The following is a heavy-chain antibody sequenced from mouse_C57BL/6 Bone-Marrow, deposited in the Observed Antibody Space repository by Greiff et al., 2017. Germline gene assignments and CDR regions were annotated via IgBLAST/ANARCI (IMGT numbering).Heavy chain of an antibody. J-gene: IGHJ1*03. Sequence: VQLQQPGAELVRPGSSVKLSCKASGYTFTSYWMHWVKQRPIQGLEWIGNIDPSDSETHYNQKFKDKATLTVDKSSSTAYMQLSSRTSEDSAVYYCARPYYDGSSYWYFDVWGTGTTVTVSS. D-gene: IGHD1-1*01. CDR3: ARPYYDGSSYWYFDV. CDR1: GYTFTSYW. CDR2: IDPSDSET. V-gene: IGHV1-52*01.